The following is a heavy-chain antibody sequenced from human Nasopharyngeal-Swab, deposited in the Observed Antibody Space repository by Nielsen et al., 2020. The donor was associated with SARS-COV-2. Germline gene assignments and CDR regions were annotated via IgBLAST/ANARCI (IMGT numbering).Heavy chain of an antibody. CDR2: IHSGGST. Sequence: LSLTCAASVLTVSGNYMGWVRQAPGKGLEWVSVIHSGGSTYYADSVKGRFTISRDNSKNTLYLQMNSLTAEDTAVFYCARGLVWFGEYNFMDVWGKGNMVTVSS. CDR3: ARGLVWFGEYNFMDV. CDR1: VLTVSGNY. D-gene: IGHD3-10*01. J-gene: IGHJ6*03. V-gene: IGHV3-53*01.